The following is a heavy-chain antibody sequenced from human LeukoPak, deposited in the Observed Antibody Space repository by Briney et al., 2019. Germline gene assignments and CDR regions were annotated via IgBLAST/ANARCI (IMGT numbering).Heavy chain of an antibody. J-gene: IGHJ5*02. V-gene: IGHV1-69*13. CDR1: GGTFSSYA. CDR2: IIPIFGTA. D-gene: IGHD2-2*01. CDR3: AVIVVVPAATSTNWFDP. Sequence: VASVKVSCKASGGTFSSYAISWVRQAPGQGLEWMGGIIPIFGTANYAQKFQGRVTITADESTSIAYMELSSLRSEDTAVYYCAVIVVVPAATSTNWFDPWGQGTLVTVSS.